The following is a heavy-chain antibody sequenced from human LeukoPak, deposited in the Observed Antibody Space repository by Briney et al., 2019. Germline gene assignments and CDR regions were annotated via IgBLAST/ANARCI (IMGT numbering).Heavy chain of an antibody. CDR3: AKDLLWFGEYEDWFDP. V-gene: IGHV3-33*06. D-gene: IGHD3-10*01. CDR2: IWYDGSNK. CDR1: GFTFSSYG. J-gene: IGHJ5*02. Sequence: GGSLRLSCAASGFTFSSYGMHWVRQVPGKGLEWVAVIWYDGSNKYYADSVKGRFTISRDNSKNTLYLQMNSLRAEDTAVYYCAKDLLWFGEYEDWFDPWGQGTLVTVSS.